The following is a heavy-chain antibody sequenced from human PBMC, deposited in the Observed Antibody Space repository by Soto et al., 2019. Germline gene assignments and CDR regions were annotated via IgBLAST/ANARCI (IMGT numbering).Heavy chain of an antibody. CDR3: ARDFGYVAAAGIIGFGWFDP. Sequence: SETLSLTCTVSGGSISSGGYYWSWIRQHPGKGLEWIGYIYYSGSTYYNPSLKSRVTISVDTSKNQFSLKLSSVTAADTAVYYCARDFGYVAAAGIIGFGWFDPWGQGTLVTVSS. V-gene: IGHV4-31*03. CDR2: IYYSGST. CDR1: GGSISSGGYY. J-gene: IGHJ5*02. D-gene: IGHD6-13*01.